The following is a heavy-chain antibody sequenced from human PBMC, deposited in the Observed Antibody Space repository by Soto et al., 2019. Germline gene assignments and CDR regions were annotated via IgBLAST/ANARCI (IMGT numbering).Heavy chain of an antibody. CDR2: IIPISGTA. Sequence: QVQLVQSGAEVKKPGSSVKVSCKASGGTFSSYAISWVRQAPGQGLEWMGGIIPISGTANYAQKFQRRVTITADESTSTAYMELSSLRSADTAVYYYARSQGSSTSLEIYYYYYYGMDVWGQGTTVTVSS. J-gene: IGHJ6*02. D-gene: IGHD2-2*01. CDR3: ARSQGSSTSLEIYYYYYYGMDV. CDR1: GGTFSSYA. V-gene: IGHV1-69*01.